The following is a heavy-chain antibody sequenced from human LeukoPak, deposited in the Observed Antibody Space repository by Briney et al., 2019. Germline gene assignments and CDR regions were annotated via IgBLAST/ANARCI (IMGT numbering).Heavy chain of an antibody. CDR2: ISSSSSYT. D-gene: IGHD3-10*01. V-gene: IGHV3-11*06. J-gene: IGHJ4*02. Sequence: TGGSLRLSCAASGFTFSDYYMSWIRQAPGKGLEWVSYISSSSSYTNYADSVKGRFTISRDNAKNSLYLQMNSLRAEDTAVYYCARDATMVRGVDYWGQGTLVTVSS. CDR1: GFTFSDYY. CDR3: ARDATMVRGVDY.